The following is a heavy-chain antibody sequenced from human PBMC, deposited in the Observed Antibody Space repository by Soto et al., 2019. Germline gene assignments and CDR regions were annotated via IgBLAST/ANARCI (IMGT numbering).Heavy chain of an antibody. CDR2: IYHSGST. CDR3: ASHYYDDSTDYYYGMDV. D-gene: IGHD3-22*01. J-gene: IGHJ6*02. V-gene: IGHV4-4*02. Sequence: SETLSLTCAVSGASIYSTSCLTLVRHPPGKVLEWIGEIYHSGSTNYNPSFKSRVTISVAKSKTQFSLKLTSVTAADTAVYYCASHYYDDSTDYYYGMDVWGQGTTVTVS. CDR1: GASIYSTSC.